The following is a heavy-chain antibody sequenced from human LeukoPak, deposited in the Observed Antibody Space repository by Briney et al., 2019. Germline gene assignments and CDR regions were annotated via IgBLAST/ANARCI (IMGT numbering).Heavy chain of an antibody. V-gene: IGHV1-18*01. J-gene: IGHJ6*02. D-gene: IGHD2-21*01. CDR1: GYTFTSYG. CDR2: ISAYNGNT. Sequence: VASVTVSCTASGYTFTSYGISWVRQAPGQGLEWMGWISAYNGNTNYAQKLQGRVTMTTDTSTSTAYMELRSLRSDDTAVYYCARDGESLDYYYYGMDVWGQGTTVTVSS. CDR3: ARDGESLDYYYYGMDV.